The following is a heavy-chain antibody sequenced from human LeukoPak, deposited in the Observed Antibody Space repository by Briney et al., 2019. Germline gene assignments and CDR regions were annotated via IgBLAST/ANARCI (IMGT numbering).Heavy chain of an antibody. Sequence: GASVKVSCKASGYTFTSYGISWVRQAPGQGLEWMGWISAYNGNTNYAQKLQGRVTMTTDTSTSTAYMELRSLRSDDTAVYYCARDGRITMVRGVILKQALFDYWGQGTLVTVPS. CDR1: GYTFTSYG. CDR3: ARDGRITMVRGVILKQALFDY. V-gene: IGHV1-18*01. J-gene: IGHJ4*02. D-gene: IGHD3-10*01. CDR2: ISAYNGNT.